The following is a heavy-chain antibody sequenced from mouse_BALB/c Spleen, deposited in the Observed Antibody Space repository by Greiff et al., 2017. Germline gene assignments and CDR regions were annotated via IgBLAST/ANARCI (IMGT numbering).Heavy chain of an antibody. D-gene: IGHD2-2*01. CDR1: GYTFTSYW. V-gene: IGHV1-7*01. CDR2: INPSTGDT. CDR3: AGSQRLRGAGFAY. Sequence: QVHLKQSGAELVKPGASVKMSCKASGYTFTSYWMHWVKQRPGQGLEWIGYINPSTGDTDYNQKFKDKATLTADKSSSTAYMQLSSLTSEDSAVYDYAGSQRLRGAGFAYWGQGTLVTVSA. J-gene: IGHJ3*01.